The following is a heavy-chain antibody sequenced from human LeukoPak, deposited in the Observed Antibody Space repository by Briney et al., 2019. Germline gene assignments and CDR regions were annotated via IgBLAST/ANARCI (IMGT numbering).Heavy chain of an antibody. V-gene: IGHV4-34*01. CDR1: GGSFSGYY. J-gene: IGHJ5*02. Sequence: SETLSLTCAVYGGSFSGYYWSWIRQPPGKGLEWIGEINHSGSTNYNPSLKRRVTISVDTSKNQFSLKLSSVTAADTAVYYCARGRYSYGSYNWFDPWGQGTLVTVSS. D-gene: IGHD5-18*01. CDR2: INHSGST. CDR3: ARGRYSYGSYNWFDP.